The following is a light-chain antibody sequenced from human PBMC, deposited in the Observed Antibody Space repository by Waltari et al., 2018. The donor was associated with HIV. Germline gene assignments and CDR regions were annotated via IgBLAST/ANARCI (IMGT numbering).Light chain of an antibody. V-gene: IGLV4-69*01. CDR3: QTWDTGIQV. Sequence: QVVLTQSPSAPASLGASAKLTCTLSSGQNNYATAWHTQQPEKGPRYLMRVGTNGSHIKGDGIPDRFSSSSSGTERCLIISSLQSEDEADYYCQTWDTGIQVFGGGTKLTVL. CDR1: SGQNNYA. J-gene: IGLJ3*02. CDR2: VGTNGSH.